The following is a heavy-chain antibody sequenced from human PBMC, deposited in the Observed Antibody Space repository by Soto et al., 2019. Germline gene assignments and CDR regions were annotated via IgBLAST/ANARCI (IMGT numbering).Heavy chain of an antibody. D-gene: IGHD3-10*01. V-gene: IGHV3-21*01. CDR1: GFTFSSYS. CDR3: ARDRGTDFGEFNYYYGMDV. CDR2: ISSSSSYI. Sequence: GGSLRLSCAASGFTFSSYSMNWVRQAPGKGLEWVSSISSSSSYIYYADSVKGRFTISRDNAKNSLYLQMNSLRAEDTAVYYCARDRGTDFGEFNYYYGMDVWGQGTTVTVSS. J-gene: IGHJ6*02.